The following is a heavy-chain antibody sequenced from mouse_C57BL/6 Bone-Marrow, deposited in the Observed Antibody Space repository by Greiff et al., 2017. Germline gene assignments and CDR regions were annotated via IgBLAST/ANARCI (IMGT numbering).Heavy chain of an antibody. J-gene: IGHJ4*01. Sequence: QVQLQQPGAELVKPGASVKLSCKASGYTFTSYWMHWVKQRPGRGLEWIGRIDPNSGGTKYNEKFKSKATLTVDKPSSTAYMQLSSLTSEDSAVYYCAREIYYGNDYAMDDRGQGASVTVSS. CDR1: GYTFTSYW. D-gene: IGHD2-1*01. CDR3: AREIYYGNDYAMDD. CDR2: IDPNSGGT. V-gene: IGHV1-72*01.